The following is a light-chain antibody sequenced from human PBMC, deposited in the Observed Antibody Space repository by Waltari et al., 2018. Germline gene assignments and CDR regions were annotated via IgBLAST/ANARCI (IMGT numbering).Light chain of an antibody. J-gene: IGKJ1*01. V-gene: IGKV1-8*01. Sequence: AIQMTQSPPSLSACTGDRVTITCRASQDISSYLAWYQQKSGEAPKLLIYAASTLQSGVPSRFSGSGSGTDFTLTISCLQSEDFATYYCQQYYSYPLTFGQGTKVDIK. CDR1: QDISSY. CDR3: QQYYSYPLT. CDR2: AAS.